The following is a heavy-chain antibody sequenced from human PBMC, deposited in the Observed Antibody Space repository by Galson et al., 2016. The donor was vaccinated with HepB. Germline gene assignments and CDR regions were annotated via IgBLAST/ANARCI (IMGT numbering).Heavy chain of an antibody. CDR1: GFTFTSYT. CDR3: ATDRRAIFGAVTEYFQP. Sequence: SLRLSCAASGFTFTSYTMNWVRQAPGKGLEWVSSISSSTIYIYYADSVKGRFTISRDNAKNSLYLQMNSLRDEDTAVYYCATDRRAIFGAVTEYFQPWGQGTLVTVSS. CDR2: ISSSTIYI. D-gene: IGHD3-3*01. V-gene: IGHV3-21*01. J-gene: IGHJ1*01.